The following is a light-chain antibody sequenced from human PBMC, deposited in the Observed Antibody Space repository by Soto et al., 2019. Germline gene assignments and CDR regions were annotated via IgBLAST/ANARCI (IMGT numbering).Light chain of an antibody. V-gene: IGLV2-14*01. CDR1: SSDVGGYNY. CDR3: ISYTNRQSYV. J-gene: IGLJ1*01. CDR2: AVS. Sequence: QSALTQPASVSGSPGQSITISCTGTSSDVGGYNYVSWYQQYPGKAPKLMIYAVSDRPSGVSDRFSGSKSGITASLTISGLQTEDEADYYCISYTNRQSYVFGTGTKLTVL.